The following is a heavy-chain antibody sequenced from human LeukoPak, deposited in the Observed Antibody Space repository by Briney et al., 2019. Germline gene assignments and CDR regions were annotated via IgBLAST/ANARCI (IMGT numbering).Heavy chain of an antibody. V-gene: IGHV3-23*01. CDR2: ISGSGGST. D-gene: IGHD3-10*01. CDR3: TKAHGSGSYYRGSDY. Sequence: GGSLRLSCAASGFTFSNYAMSWVRQAPGKGLEWVSGISGSGGSTYYADSVKGRFTISRDNSKNTVHLQMNSLRAEDTAVYYCTKAHGSGSYYRGSDYWGQGTLVIVSS. CDR1: GFTFSNYA. J-gene: IGHJ4*02.